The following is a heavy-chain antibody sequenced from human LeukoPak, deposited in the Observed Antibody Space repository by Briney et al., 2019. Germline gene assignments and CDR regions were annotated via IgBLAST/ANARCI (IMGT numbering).Heavy chain of an antibody. V-gene: IGHV1-2*02. Sequence: ASVKVSCKDSGYTFTGYYMHWVRQAPGQGLEWMGWINPNSGGTNYAQKFQGRVTMTRDTSISTAYMELSRLRSDDTAVYYCAREGVLDIVVVPAAPFDYWGQGTLVTVSS. CDR3: AREGVLDIVVVPAAPFDY. CDR2: INPNSGGT. J-gene: IGHJ4*02. CDR1: GYTFTGYY. D-gene: IGHD2-2*03.